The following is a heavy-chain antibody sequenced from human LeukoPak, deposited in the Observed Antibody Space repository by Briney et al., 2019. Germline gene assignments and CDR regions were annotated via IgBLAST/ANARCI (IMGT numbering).Heavy chain of an antibody. CDR1: GFTFSSYA. J-gene: IGHJ5*02. CDR2: ISGSGGST. V-gene: IGHV3-23*01. Sequence: PGGSLRLSCAASGFTFSSYAMSWVRQAPGKGLEWVSAISGSGGSTYYADSVKGRFTISRDNSKNTLYLQMNSLRAEDTAVYYCAKADDIVVVPAAPWFDPWGQGTLVTVSS. CDR3: AKADDIVVVPAAPWFDP. D-gene: IGHD2-2*01.